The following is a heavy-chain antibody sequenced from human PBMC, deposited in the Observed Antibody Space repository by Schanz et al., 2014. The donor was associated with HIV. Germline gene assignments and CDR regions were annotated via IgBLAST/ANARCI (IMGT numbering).Heavy chain of an antibody. Sequence: QVQLVQSGAEVKKPGSSVQVSCKASGGSFSSFSITWVRQAPGQGLEWMGGIIPMFGSANYAQKFLGRVTISADASTATVHMELRSLRSEDTAVYYCARDSAKAVAGLVGEAGFDYWGQGTLVTVSS. V-gene: IGHV1-69*01. D-gene: IGHD6-19*01. CDR3: ARDSAKAVAGLVGEAGFDY. J-gene: IGHJ4*02. CDR1: GGSFSSFS. CDR2: IIPMFGSA.